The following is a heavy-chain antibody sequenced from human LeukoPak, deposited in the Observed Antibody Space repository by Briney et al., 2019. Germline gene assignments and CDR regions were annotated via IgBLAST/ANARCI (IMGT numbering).Heavy chain of an antibody. Sequence: TGGSLRLSCAASGFTFSNAWMNWVHQAPGKGLEWVGRIKSKPDGGTTDYAAPVKDRFTISRDDSKNTLYMQMNSLETEDTAVYYCTARNFDYWGQGTLVTVSS. V-gene: IGHV3-15*01. CDR1: GFTFSNAW. CDR2: IKSKPDGGTT. CDR3: TARNFDY. J-gene: IGHJ4*02.